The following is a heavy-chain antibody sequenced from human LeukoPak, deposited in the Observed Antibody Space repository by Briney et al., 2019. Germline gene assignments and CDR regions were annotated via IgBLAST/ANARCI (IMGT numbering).Heavy chain of an antibody. CDR1: GYSISSGYY. J-gene: IGHJ6*03. V-gene: IGHV4-38-2*02. CDR3: ARGLVLGFGESQHADYYMDV. D-gene: IGHD3-10*01. CDR2: IYHSGST. Sequence: SETLSLTCTVSGYSISSGYYWGWIRQPPGKGLEWIGSIYHSGSTYYNPSLKSRVTISVDTSKNQFSLKLSSVTAADTAVYYCARGLVLGFGESQHADYYMDVWGKGTTVTVSS.